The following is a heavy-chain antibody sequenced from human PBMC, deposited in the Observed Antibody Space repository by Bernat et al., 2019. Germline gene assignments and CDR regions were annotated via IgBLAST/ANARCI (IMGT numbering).Heavy chain of an antibody. CDR1: GFTFSSYG. V-gene: IGHV3-30*18. CDR3: VKTEGWLVSRPPFDY. J-gene: IGHJ4*02. Sequence: QVQLVESGGGVVQPGTSLRLSCAASGFTFSSYGMHWVRQAPGKGLEWVAIISYDGRDKYYVDSGKGRFTISSDNSKNTLYLQMNSLRDEDTAVYHCVKTEGWLVSRPPFDYWGQGTLVTVSS. D-gene: IGHD6-19*01. CDR2: ISYDGRDK.